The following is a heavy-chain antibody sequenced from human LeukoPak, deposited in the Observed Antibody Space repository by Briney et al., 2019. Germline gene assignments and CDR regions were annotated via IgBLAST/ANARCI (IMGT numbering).Heavy chain of an antibody. CDR2: FHTGGST. D-gene: IGHD3-10*01. Sequence: PGGSLRLSCTASGFTVSSYLMSWVRQAPGKGLEWVSAFHTGGSTHYADSVKGRFTMYRSNSKNTLYLEMNSLRAEDTAVYYCARWFGDFPLDYWGQGTLVTVSS. CDR3: ARWFGDFPLDY. V-gene: IGHV3-66*01. J-gene: IGHJ4*02. CDR1: GFTVSSYL.